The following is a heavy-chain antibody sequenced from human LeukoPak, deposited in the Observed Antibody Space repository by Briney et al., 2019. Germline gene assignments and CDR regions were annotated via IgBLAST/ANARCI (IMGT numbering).Heavy chain of an antibody. V-gene: IGHV3-30*18. D-gene: IGHD3-3*01. J-gene: IGHJ6*03. CDR3: AKDGSLFIWSGYYYYYYYMDV. CDR1: GFTFSSYG. CDR2: ISYDGSNK. Sequence: PGGSLRLSCAASGFTFSSYGMHWVRQAPGKGLEWVAVISYDGSNKYYADSVKGRFTISRDNSKDTLYLQMNSLRAEDTAVYYCAKDGSLFIWSGYYYYYYYMDVWGKGTTVTVSS.